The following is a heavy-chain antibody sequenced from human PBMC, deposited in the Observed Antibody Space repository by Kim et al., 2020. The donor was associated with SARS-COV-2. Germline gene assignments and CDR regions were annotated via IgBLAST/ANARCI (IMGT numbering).Heavy chain of an antibody. CDR1: GFTFSSYW. Sequence: GGSLRLSCAASGFTFSSYWMSWVRQAPGKGLEWVANIKQDGRAKYYVDSVKGRFTISRDNAKNSLYLQMNSLRAEDTAVYYCSRGLTGWFGIEDAFDIWGQGTMVTVSS. J-gene: IGHJ3*02. CDR3: SRGLTGWFGIEDAFDI. CDR2: IKQDGRAK. V-gene: IGHV3-7*01. D-gene: IGHD3-10*01.